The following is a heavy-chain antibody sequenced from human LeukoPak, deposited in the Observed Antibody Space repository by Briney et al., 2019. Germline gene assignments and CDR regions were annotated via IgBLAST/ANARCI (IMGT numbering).Heavy chain of an antibody. Sequence: SETLSLTCTVSGGSISSYYWSWIRQPPGKGLEWIGYIYYSGSTNYNPSLKSRVTISVDTSKNQFSLKLSSVTAADTAVYYCARGHNSWIQQTRAFDYWGQGTLVTVSS. CDR3: ARGHNSWIQQTRAFDY. J-gene: IGHJ4*02. V-gene: IGHV4-59*08. CDR1: GGSISSYY. D-gene: IGHD5-18*01. CDR2: IYYSGST.